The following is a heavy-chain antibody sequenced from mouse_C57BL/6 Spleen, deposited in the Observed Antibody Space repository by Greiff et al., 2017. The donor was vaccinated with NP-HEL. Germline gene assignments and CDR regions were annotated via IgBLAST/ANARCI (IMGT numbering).Heavy chain of an antibody. V-gene: IGHV1-64*01. D-gene: IGHD1-1*01. CDR3: ARSPPYYGSSAFDY. CDR2: IHPNSGST. Sequence: QVQLQQPGAELVKPGASVKLSCKASGYTFTSYWMHWVKQRPGQGLEWIGMIHPNSGSTNYNEKFKSKATLTVDKSSSTAYRQLSSLTSEDSAVYYCARSPPYYGSSAFDYWGQGTTLTVSS. J-gene: IGHJ2*01. CDR1: GYTFTSYW.